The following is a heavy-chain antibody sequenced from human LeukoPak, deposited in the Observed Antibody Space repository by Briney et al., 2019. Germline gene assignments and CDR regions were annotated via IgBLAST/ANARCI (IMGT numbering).Heavy chain of an antibody. CDR2: IRYDGSNK. D-gene: IGHD3-9*01. Sequence: GGTLRLSCAASGFTFSTYGMTWVRQAPGKGLEWVAFIRYDGSNKYYADSVKGRFTISRDNSKNTLYLQMNSLRAEDTAVYYCAKEAFDWLHYYYMDVWGKGTTVTISS. CDR1: GFTFSTYG. V-gene: IGHV3-30*02. CDR3: AKEAFDWLHYYYMDV. J-gene: IGHJ6*03.